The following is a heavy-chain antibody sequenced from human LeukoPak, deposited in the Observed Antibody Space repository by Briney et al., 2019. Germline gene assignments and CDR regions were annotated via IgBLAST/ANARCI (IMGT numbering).Heavy chain of an antibody. Sequence: GGSLRLSCAASGFTFNSFAMHWVRQAPGRGLEWVAAISYHGSNTYYADSVKGRFTISRDNSKNTLYLQMNSLRAEDTAVYYCARARFLEWYSDYWGQGTLVTVSS. CDR1: GFTFNSFA. J-gene: IGHJ4*02. CDR3: ARARFLEWYSDY. V-gene: IGHV3-30*04. CDR2: ISYHGSNT. D-gene: IGHD3-3*01.